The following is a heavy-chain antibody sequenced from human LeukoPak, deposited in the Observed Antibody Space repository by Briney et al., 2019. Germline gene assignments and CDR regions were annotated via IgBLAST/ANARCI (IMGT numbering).Heavy chain of an antibody. D-gene: IGHD6-19*01. CDR2: INHSGST. V-gene: IGHV4-34*01. CDR3: ARRGSSGWYFDY. Sequence: SETLSLTCAVYGGSFSGYYWSWIRQPPGKGLEWIGEINHSGSTNYNPSLKSRVTISVDTSKNQFSLKLNSMTAADTAVYYCARRGSSGWYFDYWGQGTLVTVSS. CDR1: GGSFSGYY. J-gene: IGHJ4*02.